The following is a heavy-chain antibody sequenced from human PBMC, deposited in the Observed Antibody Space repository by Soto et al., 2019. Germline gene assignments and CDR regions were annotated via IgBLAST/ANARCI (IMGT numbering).Heavy chain of an antibody. D-gene: IGHD2-2*01. CDR2: ISGSGGST. J-gene: IGHJ6*02. V-gene: IGHV3-23*01. CDR1: GFTFNSYA. Sequence: PGGSLRLSCAASGFTFNSYAMSWVRQSPGKGLEWVSAISGSGGSTYYADSVKGRFTISRDNSKNTMFLQMNSLRAEDTAVYYCAKWPRDCISNNCRGSEGLDAWGQGTTVTVSS. CDR3: AKWPRDCISNNCRGSEGLDA.